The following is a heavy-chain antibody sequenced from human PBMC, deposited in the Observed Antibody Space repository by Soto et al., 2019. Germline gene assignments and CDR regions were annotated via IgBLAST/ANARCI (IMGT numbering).Heavy chain of an antibody. J-gene: IGHJ4*02. CDR1: GGSISSGGYS. CDR3: ARGMTTVTTFHY. CDR2: IYHSGST. Sequence: QLQLQESGSGLVKPSQTLSLTCAVSGGSISSGGYSWSWIRQPPGKGLEWIGYIYHSGSTYYTRSLRSRVAISVGRSKNQIALTLSSVTAADTAVYYCARGMTTVTTFHYWCQGTLVTVSS. V-gene: IGHV4-30-2*01. D-gene: IGHD4-17*01.